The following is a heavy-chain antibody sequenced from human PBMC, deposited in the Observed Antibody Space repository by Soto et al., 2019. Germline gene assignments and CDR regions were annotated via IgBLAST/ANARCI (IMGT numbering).Heavy chain of an antibody. Sequence: PGGSLRLSCVASGFTFSSFAMTWFRQAPGKGLEWVSTLSGSGGYTYYADSVNGRFTISRDKSKNTLYLQMDRLRVEDTAVYYCAKRGGYDYVWKSYRPDYWGQGTLVTVSS. V-gene: IGHV3-23*01. CDR2: LSGSGGYT. CDR1: GFTFSSFA. D-gene: IGHD3-16*02. J-gene: IGHJ4*02. CDR3: AKRGGYDYVWKSYRPDY.